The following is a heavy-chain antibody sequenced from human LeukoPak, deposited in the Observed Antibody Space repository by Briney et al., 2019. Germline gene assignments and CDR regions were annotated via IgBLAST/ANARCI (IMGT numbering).Heavy chain of an antibody. Sequence: GGSLRLSCAASGFTFTTYSMNWVRQAPGKGLEWVSSITSSSTSMYYADSVRGRFTISRDNAKNSLYLQMNSLRAEDTAVYYCARTYYDILTGYNPYFDYWGQGTLVTVSS. J-gene: IGHJ4*02. CDR2: ITSSSTSM. CDR1: GFTFTTYS. D-gene: IGHD3-9*01. V-gene: IGHV3-21*01. CDR3: ARTYYDILTGYNPYFDY.